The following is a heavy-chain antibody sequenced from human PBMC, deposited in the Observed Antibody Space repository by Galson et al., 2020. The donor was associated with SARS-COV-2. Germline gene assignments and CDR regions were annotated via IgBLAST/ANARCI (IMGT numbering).Heavy chain of an antibody. CDR2: ISYDGSNK. CDR1: GFTFSSYA. V-gene: IGHV3-30*04. D-gene: IGHD3-10*01. Sequence: GESLKISCAASGFTFSSYAMHWVRQAPGKGLEWVAVISYDGSNKYYADSVKGRFTISRDNSKNTLYLLMNSLRAEDTAVYYCARDGATQTPLWFGELLIDYFDYWGQGTLVTVSS. CDR3: ARDGATQTPLWFGELLIDYFDY. J-gene: IGHJ4*02.